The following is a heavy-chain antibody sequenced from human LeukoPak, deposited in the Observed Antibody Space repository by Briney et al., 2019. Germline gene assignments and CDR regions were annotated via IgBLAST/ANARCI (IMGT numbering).Heavy chain of an antibody. J-gene: IGHJ4*02. Sequence: GGSLRLSCAASEFTFSSYGMSWVRQAPGKGLVWVSRINGDGSGTGYADSVKGRFTISRDNAKNTLYLQMNSLRAEDTAVYYCAVGANPGAFDYWGQGTLVTVSS. CDR2: INGDGSGT. CDR3: AVGANPGAFDY. D-gene: IGHD1-26*01. CDR1: EFTFSSYG. V-gene: IGHV3-74*01.